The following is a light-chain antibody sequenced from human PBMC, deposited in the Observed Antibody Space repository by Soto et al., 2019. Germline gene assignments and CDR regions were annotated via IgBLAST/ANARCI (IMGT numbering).Light chain of an antibody. CDR3: SSYTSSGTLVL. CDR2: DVS. Sequence: QSALTQPASVSGSPGQSITISCTGTSSDVGDYDYVSWYQQHPGKAPKLMFYDVSNRPSGVSNRFCGSKSGNTASLTISGLQAEDEGDYYCSSYTSSGTLVLFGGGTKLTVL. J-gene: IGLJ2*01. V-gene: IGLV2-14*01. CDR1: SSDVGDYDY.